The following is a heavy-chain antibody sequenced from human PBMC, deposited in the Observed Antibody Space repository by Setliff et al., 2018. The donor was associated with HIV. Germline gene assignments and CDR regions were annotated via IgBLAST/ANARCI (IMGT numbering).Heavy chain of an antibody. CDR1: GYSIISEYY. J-gene: IGHJ4*02. Sequence: ASETLSLTCDVSGYSIISEYYWGWVRQSPGKGLEWIGTVYQSGTTYYNPSLKSRITLSIDRSKDQFSLRLTSVTAADTAIYYCGRLDTFLNHFDYWGQGAPVTVSS. D-gene: IGHD3-3*02. V-gene: IGHV4-38-2*01. CDR2: VYQSGTT. CDR3: GRLDTFLNHFDY.